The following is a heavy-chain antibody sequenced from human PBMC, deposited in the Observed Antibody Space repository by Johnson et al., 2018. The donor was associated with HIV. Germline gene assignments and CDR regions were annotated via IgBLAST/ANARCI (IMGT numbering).Heavy chain of an antibody. CDR1: GFTFSSYA. D-gene: IGHD6-6*01. Sequence: VQLVESGGGVVQPGRSLRLSCAASGFTFSSYAMHWVRQAPGKGLEWVAVISYDGSNKYYADSVKGRFTISRDNSKNTLYLQMNSLRAEDTAVYYCARASVSSTRYSSSSDDAFDIWGQGTMVTVSS. CDR2: ISYDGSNK. CDR3: ARASVSSTRYSSSSDDAFDI. J-gene: IGHJ3*02. V-gene: IGHV3-30*04.